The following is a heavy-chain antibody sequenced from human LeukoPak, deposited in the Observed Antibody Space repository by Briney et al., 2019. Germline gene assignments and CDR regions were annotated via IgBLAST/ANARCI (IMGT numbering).Heavy chain of an antibody. CDR3: ARISYSGSSFDY. V-gene: IGHV3-21*04. D-gene: IGHD1-26*01. Sequence: GGSLRLSCAASGFTFSSYSMNWVRQAPGKGLGWVSSISSSSSYIYYADSVKGRFTISRDNAKNSLYLQMNSLRAEDTAVYYCARISYSGSSFDYWGQGTLVTVSS. CDR2: ISSSSSYI. CDR1: GFTFSSYS. J-gene: IGHJ4*02.